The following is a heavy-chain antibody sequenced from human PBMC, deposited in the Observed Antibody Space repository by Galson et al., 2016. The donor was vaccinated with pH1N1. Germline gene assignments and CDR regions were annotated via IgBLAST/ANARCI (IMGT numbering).Heavy chain of an antibody. CDR1: GGSISSRNW. CDR2: IYHIRGT. Sequence: ETLSLTCAVSGGSISSRNWWSWVRQPPGRGLEWIGEIYHIRGTNYNPSLKSRVTISLDKSKNHFSLNLASVTAADTAVYYCARDGGDYGGAGQYKYFDTWGQGTLVTVSS. J-gene: IGHJ5*02. D-gene: IGHD4-23*01. V-gene: IGHV4-4*02. CDR3: ARDGGDYGGAGQYKYFDT.